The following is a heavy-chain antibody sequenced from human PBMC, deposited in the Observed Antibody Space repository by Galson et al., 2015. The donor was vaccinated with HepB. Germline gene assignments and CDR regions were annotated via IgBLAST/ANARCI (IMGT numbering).Heavy chain of an antibody. J-gene: IGHJ5*02. CDR2: ISGSGGST. V-gene: IGHV3-23*01. CDR1: GFTFSSYA. Sequence: SLRLSCAASGFTFSSYAMSWVRQAPGKGLEWVSAISGSGGSTYYADSVKGRFTISRDNSKNTLYLQMNSLRAEDTAVYYCAKDLGYSSSWYGSSRVDWFDPWGQGTLVTVSS. CDR3: AKDLGYSSSWYGSSRVDWFDP. D-gene: IGHD6-13*01.